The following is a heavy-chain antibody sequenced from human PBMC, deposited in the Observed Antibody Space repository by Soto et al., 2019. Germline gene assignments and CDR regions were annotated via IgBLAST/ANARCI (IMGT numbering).Heavy chain of an antibody. V-gene: IGHV3-21*06. CDR2: ISRSSSYI. CDR1: GLTLNDYS. D-gene: IGHD2-2*01. J-gene: IGHJ5*02. Sequence: GGSLRLSCEASGLTLNDYSMIWVRQAPGKGLEWVSSISRSSSYIYYADSVKGRFTVSRDNAKNSQYLQMNSLRAEDTALYYCVASSCHSTSCYFSGYFDPWGQGTLVTVSS. CDR3: VASSCHSTSCYFSGYFDP.